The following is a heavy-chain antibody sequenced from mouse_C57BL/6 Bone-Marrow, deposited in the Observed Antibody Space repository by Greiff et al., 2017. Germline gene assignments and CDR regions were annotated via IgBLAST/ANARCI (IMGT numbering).Heavy chain of an antibody. V-gene: IGHV1-55*01. CDR3: ARIPLHYAPYFDV. CDR2: IYPGSGST. D-gene: IGHD1-1*02. J-gene: IGHJ1*03. CDR1: GYTFTSYW. Sequence: VKLQQPGAELVKPGASVKMSCKASGYTFTSYWITWVKQRPGQGLEWIGDIYPGSGSTNYNEKFKSKATLTVDTSSSTAYMQLSSLTSEDSAVYYCARIPLHYAPYFDVWGTGTTVTVSS.